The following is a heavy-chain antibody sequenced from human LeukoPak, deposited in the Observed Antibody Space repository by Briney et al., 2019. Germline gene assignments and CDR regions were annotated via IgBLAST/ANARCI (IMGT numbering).Heavy chain of an antibody. J-gene: IGHJ4*02. CDR2: ISACNGNT. CDR1: GYTFTSYG. D-gene: IGHD1-26*01. Sequence: ASVKVSCKASGYTFTSYGISWVRQAPGQGLEWMGWISACNGNTNYAQKLQGRDTMTTDTSTSTAYMELRSLRSDDTAVYYCARVPGNSGSYYIFVYWGQGTLVTVSS. V-gene: IGHV1-18*01. CDR3: ARVPGNSGSYYIFVY.